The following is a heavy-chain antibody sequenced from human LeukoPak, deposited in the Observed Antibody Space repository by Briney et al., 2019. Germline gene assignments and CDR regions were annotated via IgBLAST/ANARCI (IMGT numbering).Heavy chain of an antibody. J-gene: IGHJ4*02. CDR2: IKQDGSEK. CDR1: GFTFSSAA. V-gene: IGHV3-7*01. D-gene: IGHD2-15*01. CDR3: ARVRAAATDY. Sequence: RSGGSLSLSCAASGFTFSSAAMTWVRQAPGKGLEWVANIKQDGSEKFYVDSVKGRFTISRDNAKSSLYLQMNSLRAEDTAVYYCARVRAAATDYWGQGTLVTVSS.